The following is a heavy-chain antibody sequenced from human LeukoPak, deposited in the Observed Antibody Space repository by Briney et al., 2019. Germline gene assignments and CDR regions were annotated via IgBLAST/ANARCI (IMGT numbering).Heavy chain of an antibody. CDR2: ISGSGGST. Sequence: GGSLRLSCAASGFSFSSYEMNWVRQAPGKGLEWVSAISGSGGSTYYADSVKGRFTISRDNSKNTLYLQMNSLRAEDTAVYYCAKGEVRGVIIAALDYWGQGTLVTVSS. CDR3: AKGEVRGVIIAALDY. D-gene: IGHD3-10*01. CDR1: GFSFSSYE. V-gene: IGHV3-23*01. J-gene: IGHJ4*02.